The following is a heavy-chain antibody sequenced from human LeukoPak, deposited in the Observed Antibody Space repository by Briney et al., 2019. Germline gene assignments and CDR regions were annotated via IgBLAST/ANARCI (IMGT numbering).Heavy chain of an antibody. Sequence: SETLSLTCIVSGASISSSSYYWGWIRQPPGKGLEWIGTIYYSGSTYSNPSLKSRVTISVDTSKNQFSLKLSSVTAADTAVYYCARTGNYFDYWGQGTLVTVSS. CDR3: ARTGNYFDY. V-gene: IGHV4-39*07. CDR1: GASISSSSYY. D-gene: IGHD7-27*01. CDR2: IYYSGST. J-gene: IGHJ4*02.